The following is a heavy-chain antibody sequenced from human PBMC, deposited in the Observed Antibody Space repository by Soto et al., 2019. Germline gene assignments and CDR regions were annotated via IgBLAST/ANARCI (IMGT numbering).Heavy chain of an antibody. D-gene: IGHD6-25*01. CDR1: GFTFSSHV. CDR3: ARSREIIASAGSFDY. Sequence: EVQLLESGGGLVQPGGSLRLSCAASGFTFSSHVMSWVRQAPGKGLEWVSGISTGGGSTDYAYSVKGRFTISRDNSKTALHLQMKSLRAEDTAVYYCARSREIIASAGSFDYWGQGTLVTVSS. CDR2: ISTGGGST. V-gene: IGHV3-23*01. J-gene: IGHJ4*02.